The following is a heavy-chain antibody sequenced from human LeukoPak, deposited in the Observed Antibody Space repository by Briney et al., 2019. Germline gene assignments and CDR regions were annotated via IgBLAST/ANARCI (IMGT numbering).Heavy chain of an antibody. CDR1: GGSISSGDYY. CDR3: AREGGGTELYYFDY. CDR2: IYYSGST. D-gene: IGHD3-16*01. V-gene: IGHV4-30-4*01. Sequence: PSETLSLTCTVSGGSISSGDYYWSWIRQPPGKGLEWIGYIYYSGSTYYNPSLKSRVTISVDTSKNQFSLKLSSVTAADTAVYYCAREGGGTELYYFDYWGQGTLVTVSS. J-gene: IGHJ4*02.